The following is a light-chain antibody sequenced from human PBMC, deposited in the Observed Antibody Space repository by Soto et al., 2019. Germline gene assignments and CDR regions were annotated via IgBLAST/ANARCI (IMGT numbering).Light chain of an antibody. CDR2: PAS. J-gene: IGKJ3*01. CDR3: QQSYSTPFT. CDR1: KTLTSN. V-gene: IGKV1-39*01. Sequence: DIQMTQSPPSLSASVEARVSLTGRAGKTLTSNGNWYKNNPGQAHKLLIHPASTLHTWVPSRFSGSGSGTHFTLTISSLQPEDFATYFCQQSYSTPFTFGPGTRLDVK.